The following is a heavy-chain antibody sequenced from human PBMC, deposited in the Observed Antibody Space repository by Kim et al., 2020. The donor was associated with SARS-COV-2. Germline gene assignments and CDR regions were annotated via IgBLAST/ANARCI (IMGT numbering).Heavy chain of an antibody. V-gene: IGHV4-31*03. Sequence: SETLSLTCTVSGGSISSGGYYWSWIRQHPGKGLEWIGYIYYSGSTYYNPSLKSRFTISVDTSKNQFSLKLSSVTAADTAVYYCAREKLRTFDYWGQGTLVTVSS. CDR1: GGSISSGGYY. D-gene: IGHD4-17*01. CDR3: AREKLRTFDY. CDR2: IYYSGST. J-gene: IGHJ4*02.